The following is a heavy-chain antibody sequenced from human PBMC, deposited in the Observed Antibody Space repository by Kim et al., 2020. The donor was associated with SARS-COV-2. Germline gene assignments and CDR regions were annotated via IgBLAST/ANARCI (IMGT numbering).Heavy chain of an antibody. J-gene: IGHJ6*02. CDR2: ISGDGGST. CDR3: AKDITGHSSGWYWGVTQSLRYYYYGIDV. Sequence: GGSLRLSCAASGFTFDDYAMHWVRQAPGKGLEWVSLISGDGGSTYYADSVKGRFTISRDNSKNSLYLQMNSLRTEDTALYYCAKDITGHSSGWYWGVTQSLRYYYYGIDVWCQGTTVTVSS. V-gene: IGHV3-43*02. D-gene: IGHD6-19*01. CDR1: GFTFDDYA.